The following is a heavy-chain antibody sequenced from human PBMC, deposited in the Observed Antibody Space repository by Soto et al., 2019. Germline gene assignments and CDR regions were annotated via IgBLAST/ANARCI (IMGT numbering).Heavy chain of an antibody. D-gene: IGHD2-21*02. CDR1: GFSFSISP. CDR2: ISYDGTNK. CDR3: ARDRKTAGGQHWAFNYFDS. J-gene: IGHJ4*02. Sequence: GGSLRLSCAASGFSFSISPMHWVRQAPGKGPEWVALISYDGTNKFYADSVKGRFTISRDNSKSTLYLQVDSLRPEDAAVYYCARDRKTAGGQHWAFNYFDSWGQGTLVTVSS. V-gene: IGHV3-30-3*01.